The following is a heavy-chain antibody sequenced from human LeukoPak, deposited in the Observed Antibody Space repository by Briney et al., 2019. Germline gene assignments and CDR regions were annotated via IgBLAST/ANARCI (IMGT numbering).Heavy chain of an antibody. J-gene: IGHJ6*03. V-gene: IGHV4-61*02. Sequence: PSETLSLTCTVSGGSISSGSYYWSWIRQPAGKGLEWIGRIYTSGSTNYNPSLKSRVTISVDTSKNQFSLKLSSVTAADTAVYYCARGLHGYYYYYMDVWGKGTTVTISS. CDR3: ARGLHGYYYYYMDV. CDR1: GGSISSGSYY. CDR2: IYTSGST.